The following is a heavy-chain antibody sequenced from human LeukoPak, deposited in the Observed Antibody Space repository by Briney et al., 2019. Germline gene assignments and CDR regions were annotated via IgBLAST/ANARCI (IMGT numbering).Heavy chain of an antibody. CDR1: GFTVSSNY. D-gene: IGHD3-22*01. V-gene: IGHV3-53*01. CDR3: TREEYYYDSSGYYYYFDY. CDR2: IYNGGTT. Sequence: PGGSLRLSCAASGFTVSSNYMSWVRQAPGKGLGWVSIIYNGGTTNYADSVKGRFTISRDNSKNTLHLQMNSLRVEDTAVYYCTREEYYYDSSGYYYYFDYWGQGTLVTVSS. J-gene: IGHJ4*02.